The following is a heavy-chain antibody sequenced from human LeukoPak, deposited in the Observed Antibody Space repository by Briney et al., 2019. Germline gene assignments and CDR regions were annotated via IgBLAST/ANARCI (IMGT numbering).Heavy chain of an antibody. V-gene: IGHV5-51*01. CDR2: IYPGDSDT. CDR3: ARHRVGRVAGTEWFDP. D-gene: IGHD6-19*01. Sequence: GESLKISCKGSGYSFTSYWIAWGRQMPGKGLGWMGIIYPGDSDTRYSTPFQGQVPISADKSNSTAYLQWSSLKASGTAMYYCARHRVGRVAGTEWFDPWGQGTLVTVSS. CDR1: GYSFTSYW. J-gene: IGHJ5*02.